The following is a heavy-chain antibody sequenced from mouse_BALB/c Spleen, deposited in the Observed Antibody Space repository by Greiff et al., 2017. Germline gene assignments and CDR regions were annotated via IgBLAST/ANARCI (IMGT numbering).Heavy chain of an antibody. D-gene: IGHD1-1*01. V-gene: IGHV1-5*01. J-gene: IGHJ4*01. Sequence: VHVKQSGTVLARPGASVKMSCKASGYTFTSYWMHWVHQRPGQGLEWIGAIYPGNSDTSYTQKFKGKAKLTAVTSTSTAYMELSSLTNEDSAVYYGTREYYGSSSYAMDYWGQGTSVTVSS. CDR2: IYPGNSDT. CDR1: GYTFTSYW. CDR3: TREYYGSSSYAMDY.